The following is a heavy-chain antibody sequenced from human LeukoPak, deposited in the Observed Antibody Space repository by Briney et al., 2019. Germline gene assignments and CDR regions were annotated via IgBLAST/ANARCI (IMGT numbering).Heavy chain of an antibody. CDR2: ININTGNP. Sequence: AASVKVSCKASGYTFSGSDKNWVRQAPGQGLEWMGWININTGNPTYVQHFTGRFVFSLDTSVSTAYLQISSLKAEDTAVYYCARGDWVAWGQGTLVTVSS. D-gene: IGHD3-9*01. CDR3: ARGDWVA. CDR1: GYTFSGSD. J-gene: IGHJ4*02. V-gene: IGHV7-4-1*02.